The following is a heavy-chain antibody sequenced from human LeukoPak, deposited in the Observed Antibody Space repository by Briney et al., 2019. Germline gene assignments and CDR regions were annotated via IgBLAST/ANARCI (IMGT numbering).Heavy chain of an antibody. CDR3: ARETMVRGVITRTYYYYGMDV. D-gene: IGHD3-10*01. Sequence: GRSLRLSCAASGFTFSSYSMNWVRQAPGKGLEWVSSISSSSSYIYYADSVKGRFTISRDNAKNSLYLQMNSLRAEDTAVYYCARETMVRGVITRTYYYYGMDVWGKGTTGTVSS. CDR2: ISSSSSYI. V-gene: IGHV3-21*01. J-gene: IGHJ6*04. CDR1: GFTFSSYS.